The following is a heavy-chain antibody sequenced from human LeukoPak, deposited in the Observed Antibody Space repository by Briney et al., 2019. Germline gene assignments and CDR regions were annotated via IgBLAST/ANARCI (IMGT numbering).Heavy chain of an antibody. Sequence: PGRSLRLSCAASGLTFSSYAMRWARHPPGKGLEWVSAISGSGGSTYYADSVKGRFTISRDNSKNTLYLQMNSLRAEDTAVYYCAKGGYCSGGSCYHHYFDYWGQGTLVTVSS. CDR1: GLTFSSYA. J-gene: IGHJ4*02. D-gene: IGHD2-15*01. CDR2: ISGSGGST. CDR3: AKGGYCSGGSCYHHYFDY. V-gene: IGHV3-23*01.